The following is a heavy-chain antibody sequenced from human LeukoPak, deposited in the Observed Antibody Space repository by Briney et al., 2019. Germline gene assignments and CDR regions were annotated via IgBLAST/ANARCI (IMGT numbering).Heavy chain of an antibody. V-gene: IGHV3-21*01. CDR3: ARSSGDIVVVPAAIVRYFQH. Sequence: GGSLRLSCAASGFTVSSNYMSWVRQAPGKGLEWVSSISSSSSYIYYADSVMGRFTISRDNAKNSLYLQMNSLRAEDTAVYYCARSSGDIVVVPAAIVRYFQHWGQGTLVTVSS. J-gene: IGHJ1*01. CDR1: GFTVSSNY. D-gene: IGHD2-2*02. CDR2: ISSSSSYI.